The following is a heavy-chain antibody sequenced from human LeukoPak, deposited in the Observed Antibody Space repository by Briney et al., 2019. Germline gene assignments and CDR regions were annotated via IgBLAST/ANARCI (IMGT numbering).Heavy chain of an antibody. CDR3: ARPLPPQGFDP. CDR2: IYYSGST. V-gene: IGHV4-39*01. CDR1: GGSISSSSHY. J-gene: IGHJ5*02. Sequence: SETLSLTCTVSGGSISSSSHYWGWIRQPPGKGLEWIGSIYYSGSTYYNPSLKSRVTISVDTSKNQFSLKLSSVTAADTAVYYCARPLPPQGFDPWGQGTLVTVSS.